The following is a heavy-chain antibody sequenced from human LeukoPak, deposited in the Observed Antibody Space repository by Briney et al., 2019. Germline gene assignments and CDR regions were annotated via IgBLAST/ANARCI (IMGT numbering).Heavy chain of an antibody. V-gene: IGHV1-69*05. J-gene: IGHJ5*02. Sequence: SVKVSCKASGGTFSSYAISWVRQAPGQGREWMGRTIPIFGTANYAQKFQGRVTITTDESTSTAYMELSSLRSEDTAVYYCARSAMDIVVGTWGQGTLVTVSS. CDR1: GGTFSSYA. CDR3: ARSAMDIVVGT. CDR2: TIPIFGTA. D-gene: IGHD2-15*01.